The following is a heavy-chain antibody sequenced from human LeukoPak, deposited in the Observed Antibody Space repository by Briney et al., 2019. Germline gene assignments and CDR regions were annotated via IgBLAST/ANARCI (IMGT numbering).Heavy chain of an antibody. CDR1: GGSISSGSYY. D-gene: IGHD3-16*01. V-gene: IGHV4-61*02. Sequence: TLSLTCTVSGGSISSGSYYWSWIRQPAGKGLEWIGRIYTSGSTNYNPSLTSRVTISVDTSKNQFSLKLSSVTAADTAAYYGGRGGGEWTPQGTRGRGGGYYFDYWGQGTLVTVSS. CDR2: IYTSGST. J-gene: IGHJ4*02. CDR3: GRGGGEWTPQGTRGRGGGYYFDY.